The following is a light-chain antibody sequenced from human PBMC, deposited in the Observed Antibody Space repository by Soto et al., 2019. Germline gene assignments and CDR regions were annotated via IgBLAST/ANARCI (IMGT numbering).Light chain of an antibody. CDR3: LLSYSGARV. Sequence: QAVVTQEPSLTVSPGGTVTLTWGSSTGAVTSGHYPCRFQQRPGQAPRTLIYDTTNKQSWTPARFSGSLLGGKAALTLSGAQPGDEAEYCCLLSYSGARVFGGGTKLTVL. CDR1: TGAVTSGHY. J-gene: IGLJ3*02. V-gene: IGLV7-46*01. CDR2: DTT.